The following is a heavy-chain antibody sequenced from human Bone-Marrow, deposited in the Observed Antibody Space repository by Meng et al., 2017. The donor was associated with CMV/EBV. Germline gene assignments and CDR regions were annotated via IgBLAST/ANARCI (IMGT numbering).Heavy chain of an antibody. CDR3: ARARGRGSSSSGRPYYFDY. CDR2: INPNSGGT. D-gene: IGHD6-6*01. Sequence: ASVKVSCKASGYTFTGYYMHWVRQAPGQGLEWMGWINPNSGGTNYAQKFQGRVTMTRDTSISTAYMELSRLRSDDTAVYYCARARGRGSSSSGRPYYFDYWGQGTLVNGSS. V-gene: IGHV1-2*02. J-gene: IGHJ4*02. CDR1: GYTFTGYY.